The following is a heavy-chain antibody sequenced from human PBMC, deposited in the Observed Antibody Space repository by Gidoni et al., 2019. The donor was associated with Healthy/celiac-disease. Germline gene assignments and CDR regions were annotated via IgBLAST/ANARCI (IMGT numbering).Heavy chain of an antibody. D-gene: IGHD3-22*01. CDR2: IIPIFGTA. J-gene: IGHJ3*02. V-gene: IGHV1-69*06. CDR1: GGTFSSYA. CDR3: ARGGDYYDSSGYPGDAFDI. Sequence: QVQLVQSGAEVKKPGSSVKVSCKASGGTFSSYALSWVRQAPGQGLEWMGGIIPIFGTANYAQKFQGRVTITADKSTSTAYMELSSLRSEDTAVYYCARGGDYYDSSGYPGDAFDIWGQGTMVTVSS.